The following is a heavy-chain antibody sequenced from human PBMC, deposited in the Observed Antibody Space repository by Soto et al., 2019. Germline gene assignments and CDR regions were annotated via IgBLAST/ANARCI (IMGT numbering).Heavy chain of an antibody. Sequence: LRLSCAASGFTFSSYAMSWVRQAPGKGLEWVSAISGSGGSTYYADSVKGRFTISRDNSKNTLYLQMNSLRAEDTAVYYCAKSLTAMVEPGFDYWGQGTLVTVSS. CDR1: GFTFSSYA. CDR3: AKSLTAMVEPGFDY. D-gene: IGHD5-18*01. CDR2: ISGSGGST. V-gene: IGHV3-23*01. J-gene: IGHJ4*02.